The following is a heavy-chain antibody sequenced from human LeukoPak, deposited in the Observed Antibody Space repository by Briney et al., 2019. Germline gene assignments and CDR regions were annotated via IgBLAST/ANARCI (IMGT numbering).Heavy chain of an antibody. D-gene: IGHD6-13*01. CDR3: ARDTVSSSWYYGSYVDGMDV. V-gene: IGHV4-61*01. Sequence: SETLSLTCTVSGGSVSSGSYYWSWIRQPPGKGLEGIGYIYYSGSTNYNPSLKSRVTISVDTSKNQFSLKLSSVTAADPAVYYCARDTVSSSWYYGSYVDGMDVWGQGTTVTVSS. J-gene: IGHJ6*02. CDR1: GGSVSSGSYY. CDR2: IYYSGST.